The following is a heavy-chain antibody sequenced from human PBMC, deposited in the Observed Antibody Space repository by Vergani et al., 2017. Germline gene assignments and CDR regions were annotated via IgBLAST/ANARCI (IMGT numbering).Heavy chain of an antibody. V-gene: IGHV3-33*06. CDR2: IWYDGSNK. CDR1: GFTFSSYG. CDR3: AKPNPYSSSWYYFDY. Sequence: QVQLVESGGGVVQPGRSLRLSCAASGFTFSSYGMHWVRQAPGKGLEWVAVIWYDGSNKYYADSVKGRFTISRDNSKNTLYLQMNSLRAEDTAVYYCAKPNPYSSSWYYFDYWGQGTLVTVSS. J-gene: IGHJ4*02. D-gene: IGHD6-13*01.